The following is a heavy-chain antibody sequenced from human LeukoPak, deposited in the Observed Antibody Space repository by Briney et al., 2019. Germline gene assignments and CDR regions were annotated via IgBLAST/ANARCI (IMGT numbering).Heavy chain of an antibody. J-gene: IGHJ4*02. Sequence: SETLSLTCAVYGASFSTNYWIWIRQPPGKGLEWIGEINHSGTITYKPSLKSRLTISADTSKNHFPLKLSSVTAADTAVYYCARYCGSENYCISYWGQGTLVTVSS. D-gene: IGHD3-10*01. CDR1: GASFSTNY. CDR2: INHSGTI. V-gene: IGHV4-34*01. CDR3: ARYCGSENYCISY.